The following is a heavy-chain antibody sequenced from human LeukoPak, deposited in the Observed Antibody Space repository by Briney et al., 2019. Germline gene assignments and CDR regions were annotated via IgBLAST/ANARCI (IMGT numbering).Heavy chain of an antibody. Sequence: SQTLSLTCTVSGGSISSGGYYWSWIRQHPGKGLEWIGYIYYSGSTYYNPSLKSRVTISVDTSKNQFSLKLSSVTAADTAVYYCASLLRDYGDQYYNDYWGQGTLVTVSS. CDR1: GGSISSGGYY. CDR3: ASLLRDYGDQYYNDY. V-gene: IGHV4-31*03. D-gene: IGHD4-17*01. CDR2: IYYSGST. J-gene: IGHJ4*02.